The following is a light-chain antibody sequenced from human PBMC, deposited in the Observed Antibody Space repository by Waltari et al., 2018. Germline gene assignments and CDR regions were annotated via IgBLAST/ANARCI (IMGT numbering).Light chain of an antibody. CDR2: GAS. V-gene: IGKV3-20*01. Sequence: EIVLTQSPGTLSLSVGERATVSCRASESVSRALAWYQQKPSQAPRLLIYGASTRATGIPDRFSGSGSGTDFSLTISRLEPDDFAVYYCQHYLRLPVTFGQGTTVEI. CDR3: QHYLRLPVT. CDR1: ESVSRA. J-gene: IGKJ1*01.